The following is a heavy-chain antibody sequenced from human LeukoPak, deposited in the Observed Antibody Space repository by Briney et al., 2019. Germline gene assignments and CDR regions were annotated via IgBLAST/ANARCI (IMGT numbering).Heavy chain of an antibody. CDR3: ARDREVVTARAQMDV. CDR1: GLTVSSNH. V-gene: IGHV3-53*01. Sequence: GGSLRLSCAVPGLTVSSNHMSWVRQAPGKALEWVSVIYNDGNTYYTDSVKGRFTISRDNSKNTVFLQMNSLRAEDTAMYYCARDREVVTARAQMDVWGKGTTVTVSS. D-gene: IGHD2-21*02. CDR2: IYNDGNT. J-gene: IGHJ6*04.